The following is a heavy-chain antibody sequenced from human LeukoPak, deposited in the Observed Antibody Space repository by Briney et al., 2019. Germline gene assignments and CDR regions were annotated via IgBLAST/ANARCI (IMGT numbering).Heavy chain of an antibody. Sequence: ASVKASCKASGYTFTGYYMHWVRQAPGQGLEWMGWINPNSGGTNYAQKLQGRVTMTTDTSTSTAYMELRSLRSDDTAVYYCARVGYRGSGSYRYYYMDVWGKGTTVTISS. J-gene: IGHJ6*03. CDR2: INPNSGGT. V-gene: IGHV1-2*02. CDR3: ARVGYRGSGSYRYYYMDV. CDR1: GYTFTGYY. D-gene: IGHD3-10*01.